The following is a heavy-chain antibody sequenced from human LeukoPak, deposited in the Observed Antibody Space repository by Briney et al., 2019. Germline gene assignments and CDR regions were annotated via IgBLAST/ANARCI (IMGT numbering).Heavy chain of an antibody. J-gene: IGHJ4*02. V-gene: IGHV3-23*01. D-gene: IGHD3-22*01. Sequence: GGSLRLSCAASGFTFSTYAMSWVRQAPGKGLEWVASISRSGGSTYYADSVKGRFTISRDNSKNTLYLQMNSLRAEDTAVYYCAKPYYYDSRNGHFDYWGQGTLVAVSS. CDR1: GFTFSTYA. CDR2: ISRSGGST. CDR3: AKPYYYDSRNGHFDY.